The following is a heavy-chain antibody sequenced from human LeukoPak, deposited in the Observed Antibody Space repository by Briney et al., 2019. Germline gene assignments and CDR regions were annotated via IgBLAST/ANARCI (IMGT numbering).Heavy chain of an antibody. CDR3: ARLPYDILTGYYLNWFDP. CDR1: GGSFSGYY. J-gene: IGHJ5*02. Sequence: SETLSLTCAVYGGSFSGYYWSWIRQPPGKGLEWIGEINHSGSTNCNPSLKSRVTISVDTSKNQFSLKLSSVTAADTAVYYCARLPYDILTGYYLNWFDPWGQGTLVTVSS. D-gene: IGHD3-9*01. CDR2: INHSGST. V-gene: IGHV4-34*01.